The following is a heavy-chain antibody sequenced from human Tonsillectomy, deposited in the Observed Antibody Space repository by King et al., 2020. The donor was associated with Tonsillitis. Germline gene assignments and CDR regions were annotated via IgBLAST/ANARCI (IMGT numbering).Heavy chain of an antibody. CDR3: ARDYYGSGSYLVDY. J-gene: IGHJ4*02. CDR1: GFTFSSYP. D-gene: IGHD3-10*01. CDR2: TSFDGSTK. Sequence: VQLVESGGGVVQPGKSLRLSCAASGFTFSSYPMHWARQAPGKGLDWVALTSFDGSTKYYADSVKGRFTISRDNSKNTLYLQMNSLRAEDTAVYYCARDYYGSGSYLVDYWGQGTLVTVSS. V-gene: IGHV3-30*01.